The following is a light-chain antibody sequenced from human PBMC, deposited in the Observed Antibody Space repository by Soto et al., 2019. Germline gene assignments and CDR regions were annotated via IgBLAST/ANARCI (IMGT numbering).Light chain of an antibody. V-gene: IGLV2-8*01. J-gene: IGLJ3*02. CDR1: SSDVGAYNY. Sequence: QSALTQPPSASGSPGQSVTISCTGTSSDVGAYNYVSWYQQYPGKAPKLMIYEVNKRPSGVPDRFSGSKSGKTASLTVSGLQPEEEAEYHCTSYAGSNIWVFGGGTKLTVL. CDR2: EVN. CDR3: TSYAGSNIWV.